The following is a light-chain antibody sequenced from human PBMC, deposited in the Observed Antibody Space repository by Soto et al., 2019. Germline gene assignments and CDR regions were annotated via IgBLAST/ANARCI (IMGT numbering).Light chain of an antibody. CDR2: DAS. CDR3: QHYNSYSEA. CDR1: QSISIW. J-gene: IGKJ1*01. V-gene: IGKV1-5*02. Sequence: DIQMTQSPSTLSASVGDRVTIICRASQSISIWLAWYQQKPGKAPKLLIYDASNLESGVPSRFSGSGSGTEFTLTISSLQPDDFATYYCQHYNSYSEAFGQGTKVDIK.